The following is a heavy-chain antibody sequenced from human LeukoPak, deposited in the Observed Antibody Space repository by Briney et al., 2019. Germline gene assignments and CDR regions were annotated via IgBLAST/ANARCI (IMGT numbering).Heavy chain of an antibody. CDR1: GFTFSSSG. V-gene: IGHV3-48*04. CDR3: ARDEDLGRRENRGD. CDR2: ISHSSGTI. D-gene: IGHD3-10*01. J-gene: IGHJ4*02. Sequence: GGSLRLSCAASGFTFSSSGMTWVRQAPGKGLEWVSYISHSSGTIYYADSVKGRFTISRDNAKNSLYLQVNSLRAEDTAIYYCARDEDLGRRENRGDWGQGTLVTVSS.